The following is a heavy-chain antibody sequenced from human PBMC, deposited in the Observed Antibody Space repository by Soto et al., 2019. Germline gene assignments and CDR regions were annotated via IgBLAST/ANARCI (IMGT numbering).Heavy chain of an antibody. CDR1: GGSVSVYY. V-gene: IGHV4-59*02. CDR3: ARGVESSPPKY. J-gene: IGHJ4*02. Sequence: SETLSLTCTISGGSVSVYYWSWIRQSTGQGLEWIGYIYASGSPYYNPSLRSRVTISADTSKNQISLKLTSPTAADTAVYYCARGVESSPPKYWGRGTLVTVYS. CDR2: IYASGSP. D-gene: IGHD3-3*01.